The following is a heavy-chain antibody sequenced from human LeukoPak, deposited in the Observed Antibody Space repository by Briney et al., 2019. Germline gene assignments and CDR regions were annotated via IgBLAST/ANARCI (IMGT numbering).Heavy chain of an antibody. CDR3: ARVSSKGVDY. V-gene: IGHV3-21*01. J-gene: IGHJ4*02. CDR2: ISSSSSYI. Sequence: GSLRLSCAASGFTFSSYSMNWVRQAPGKGLGWVSSISSSSSYIYYADSVKGRFTISRDNAKNSLYLQMNSLRAEDTAVYYCARVSSKGVDYWGQGTLVTVSS. CDR1: GFTFSSYS. D-gene: IGHD3-16*01.